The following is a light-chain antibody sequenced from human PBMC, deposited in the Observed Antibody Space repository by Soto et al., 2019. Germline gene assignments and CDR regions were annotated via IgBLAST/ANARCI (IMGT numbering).Light chain of an antibody. CDR2: DVT. V-gene: IGLV2-14*01. J-gene: IGLJ1*01. CDR1: SSDVGGYQY. Sequence: QSVLTQPASVSGSPGQSIIISCTGTSSDVGGYQYVSWYQQHPGKAPKLMIYDVTNRPSGVSDRFSGSKSGNTASLTISGLQAEDEADYYCSSYTSSSTLYVFGTGTKLTVL. CDR3: SSYTSSSTLYV.